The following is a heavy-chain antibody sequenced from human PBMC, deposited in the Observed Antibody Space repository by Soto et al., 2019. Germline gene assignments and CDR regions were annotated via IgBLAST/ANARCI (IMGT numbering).Heavy chain of an antibody. Sequence: SLKVSCKASGGTFSSYAISWVRQAPGQGLEWMGGIIPIFGTANYAQKFQGRVTITADESTSTAYMELSSLRSEDTAVYYCASSRGLSVNWFDPWGQGTLVTVSS. D-gene: IGHD3-10*01. CDR3: ASSRGLSVNWFDP. J-gene: IGHJ5*02. CDR2: IIPIFGTA. V-gene: IGHV1-69*13. CDR1: GGTFSSYA.